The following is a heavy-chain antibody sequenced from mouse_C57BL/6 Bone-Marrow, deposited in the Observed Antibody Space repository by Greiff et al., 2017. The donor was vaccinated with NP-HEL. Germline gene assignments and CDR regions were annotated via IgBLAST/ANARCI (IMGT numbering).Heavy chain of an antibody. CDR2: IRNKANGYTT. D-gene: IGHD1-1*01. V-gene: IGHV7-3*01. CDR1: GFTFTDYY. CDR3: ARFITTVVATDYAMDY. Sequence: DVKLVESGGGLVQPGGSLSLSCAASGFTFTDYYMSWVRQPPGKALEWLGFIRNKANGYTTEYSASLKGRFTISRDNSQSILYLQMNALRAEDSATYYGARFITTVVATDYAMDYWGQGTSVTVSS. J-gene: IGHJ4*01.